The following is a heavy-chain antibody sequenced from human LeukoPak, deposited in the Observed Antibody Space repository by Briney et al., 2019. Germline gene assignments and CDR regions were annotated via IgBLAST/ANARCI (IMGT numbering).Heavy chain of an antibody. CDR1: GGSISSSSYY. V-gene: IGHV4-39*01. Sequence: SETLSLTCTVSGGSISSSSYYWGWIRQPPGKGLEWIGSIYYSGSTYYNPSLKSRVTISVDTSKNQFSLKLSSVTAADTAVYYCARQRRRYYPADYWGQGTLVTVSS. CDR3: ARQRRRYYPADY. J-gene: IGHJ4*02. CDR2: IYYSGST. D-gene: IGHD3-10*01.